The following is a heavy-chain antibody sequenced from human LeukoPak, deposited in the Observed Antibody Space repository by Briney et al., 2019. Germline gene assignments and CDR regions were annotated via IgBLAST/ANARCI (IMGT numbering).Heavy chain of an antibody. V-gene: IGHV3-30*02. CDR3: ARDPLRYYSETGGTAGYYYSMDV. D-gene: IGHD3-22*01. Sequence: PGGSLRLSCAASGFTFSSYGMHWVRQAPGKGLEWVAFIRYDGSNKYYADSVKGRFTISRDNAKNTLYLQMNSLRAEDTAVYYCARDPLRYYSETGGTAGYYYSMDVWGQGTTVSVSS. CDR2: IRYDGSNK. CDR1: GFTFSSYG. J-gene: IGHJ6*02.